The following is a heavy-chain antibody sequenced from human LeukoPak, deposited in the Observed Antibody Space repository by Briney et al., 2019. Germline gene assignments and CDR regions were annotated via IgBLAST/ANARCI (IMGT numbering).Heavy chain of an antibody. J-gene: IGHJ5*02. CDR3: TTAFAYYDTFRFDP. Sequence: ASVKVSCKVSGYTLTELSMHWVRQAPGKGLEWMGGFDPEDGETIYAQKFQGRVTMTEDTSTDTAYMELSSLRSEDTAVYYCTTAFAYYDTFRFDPWGQGTLVTVSS. D-gene: IGHD3-22*01. V-gene: IGHV1-24*01. CDR1: GYTLTELS. CDR2: FDPEDGET.